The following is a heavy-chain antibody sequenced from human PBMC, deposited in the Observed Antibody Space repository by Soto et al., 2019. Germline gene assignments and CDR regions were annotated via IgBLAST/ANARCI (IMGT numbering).Heavy chain of an antibody. J-gene: IGHJ5*02. V-gene: IGHV1-69*02. CDR3: ARGGGYGSGSYYNNWFDP. CDR1: GGTFSSYT. D-gene: IGHD3-10*01. CDR2: IIPILGIA. Sequence: GASVKVSCKASGGTFSSYTISRVRQAPGQGLEWMGRIIPILGIANYAQKFQGRVTITADKSTSTAYMELSSLRSEDTAVYYCARGGGYGSGSYYNNWFDPWGQGTLVTVSS.